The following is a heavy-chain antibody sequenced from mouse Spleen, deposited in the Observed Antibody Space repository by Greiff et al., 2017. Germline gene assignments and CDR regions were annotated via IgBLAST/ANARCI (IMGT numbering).Heavy chain of an antibody. Sequence: EVKLMESGGGLVKPGGSLKLSCAASGFTFSSYGMSWVRQTPEKRLEWVATISGGGSYTYYPDSVKGRFTISRDNAKNNLYLQMSSLRSEDTALYYCARHRYEDAMDYWGQGTSVTVSS. CDR3: ARHRYEDAMDY. V-gene: IGHV5-9-2*01. J-gene: IGHJ4*01. CDR1: GFTFSSYG. CDR2: ISGGGSYT. D-gene: IGHD2-14*01.